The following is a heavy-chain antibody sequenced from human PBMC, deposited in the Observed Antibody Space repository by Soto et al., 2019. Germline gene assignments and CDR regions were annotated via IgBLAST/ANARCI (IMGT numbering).Heavy chain of an antibody. CDR2: ITFSGNT. J-gene: IGHJ2*01. Sequence: QLQLQESGPGLVKPSQTLSLTCTVSGASIRGGDDHWTWIRQHPGKGLEWIGYITFSGNTHYNPSRGSRVSISVDTSKNQVSLNLNSVTAADSAIYYCAGGVSNSRLGADYDEEWGRGTLVTVSS. CDR1: GASIRGGDDH. V-gene: IGHV4-31*03. D-gene: IGHD4-17*01. CDR3: AGGVSNSRLGADYDEE.